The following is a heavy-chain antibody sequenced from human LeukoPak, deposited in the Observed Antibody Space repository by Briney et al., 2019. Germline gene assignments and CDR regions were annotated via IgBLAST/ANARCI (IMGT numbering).Heavy chain of an antibody. CDR1: GYTFTSYY. Sequence: GASVKVSCKASGYTFTSYYMHWVRQAPGQGLEWMGVINPSGGSTSYAQKFQGRVTMTRDMSTSTVYMELSSLRSEDTAVYYCARDHVVVVAATWGFDYWGQGTLVTVSS. CDR3: ARDHVVVVAATWGFDY. D-gene: IGHD2-15*01. V-gene: IGHV1-46*01. CDR2: INPSGGST. J-gene: IGHJ4*02.